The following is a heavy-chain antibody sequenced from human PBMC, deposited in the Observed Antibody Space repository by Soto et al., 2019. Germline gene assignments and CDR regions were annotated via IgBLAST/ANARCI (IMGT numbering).Heavy chain of an antibody. CDR1: GFTFSSYA. CDR3: AKDPKYSSGWGRGGDHFDY. V-gene: IGHV3-23*01. Sequence: EVQLLESGGGLVQPGGSLRLYCAASGFTFSSYAMSWVRQAPGKGLEWVSAISGSGGSTYYADSVKGRFTISRDNSKNTLYLQMNSLRAEDTAVYYCAKDPKYSSGWGRGGDHFDYWGQGTLVTVSS. D-gene: IGHD6-19*01. J-gene: IGHJ4*02. CDR2: ISGSGGST.